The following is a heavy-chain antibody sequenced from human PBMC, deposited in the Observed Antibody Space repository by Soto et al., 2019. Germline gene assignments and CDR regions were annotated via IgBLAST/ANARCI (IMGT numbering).Heavy chain of an antibody. CDR1: GGTFSSYA. CDR3: ARELASSTRCSPSCDYYVTEV. V-gene: IGHV1-69*01. Sequence: EASVNVSFKASGGTFSSYAISWVREAPGQWLELMGGIIPIFGTANYAHKFQVRVTITADESTSKADIELSSLRSEDTAVYYCARELASSTRCSPSCDYYVTEVWGQGTPVTVSS. D-gene: IGHD2-2*01. CDR2: IIPIFGTA. J-gene: IGHJ6*02.